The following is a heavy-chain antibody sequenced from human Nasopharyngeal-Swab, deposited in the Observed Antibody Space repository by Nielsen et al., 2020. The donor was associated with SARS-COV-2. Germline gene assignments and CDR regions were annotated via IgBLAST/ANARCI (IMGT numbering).Heavy chain of an antibody. D-gene: IGHD3-22*01. V-gene: IGHV4-59*06. CDR3: ARARVTMIVVNAFDI. J-gene: IGHJ3*02. Sequence: SETLSLTCTVSGGSISSYYWSWIRQHPGKGLEWIGYIYYSGSTYYNPSLKSRVTISVDTTKNQFSLKLSSVTAADTAVYYCARARVTMIVVNAFDIWGQGTMVTVSS. CDR1: GGSISSYY. CDR2: IYYSGST.